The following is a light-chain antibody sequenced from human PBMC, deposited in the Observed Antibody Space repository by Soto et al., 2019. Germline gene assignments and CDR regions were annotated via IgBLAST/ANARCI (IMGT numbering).Light chain of an antibody. V-gene: IGKV3-20*01. CDR1: LSVSSNY. J-gene: IGKJ1*01. CDR2: GAS. Sequence: EIVLTQSPGTLSLSPGERATLSCRASLSVSSNYLAWYQQKPGQAPRLLIFGASSRATGIPDRFSGSGSGTDFTLTISSLEPEDSAVYYCQQSGSSPWTFGQGTKVEIK. CDR3: QQSGSSPWT.